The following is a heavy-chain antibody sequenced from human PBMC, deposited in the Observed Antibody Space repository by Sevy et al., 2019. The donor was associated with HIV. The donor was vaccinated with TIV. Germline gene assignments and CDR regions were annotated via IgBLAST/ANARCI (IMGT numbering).Heavy chain of an antibody. CDR1: GYTFTGYY. V-gene: IGHV1-2*07. D-gene: IGHD2-15*01. CDR2: INGNSVDT. Sequence: ASVKVSCKASGYTFTGYYMHWVRQAPGQGLEWMGWINGNSVDTKYAHKFQGRVTMTRDTSISTAYMELTRLTSDDTAVYYCVRKYSLATLSENWFDPWGQGTLVTVSS. J-gene: IGHJ5*02. CDR3: VRKYSLATLSENWFDP.